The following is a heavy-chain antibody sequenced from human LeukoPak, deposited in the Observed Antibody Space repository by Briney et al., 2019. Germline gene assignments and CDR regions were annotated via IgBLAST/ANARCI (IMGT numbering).Heavy chain of an antibody. CDR3: ARQFDFWSGYFDY. V-gene: IGHV4-61*01. CDR2: IHYSGST. CDR1: GGSVSSGNYY. Sequence: PSETLSLTCTVSGGSVSSGNYYWSWIRQPPGKGLEWIGYIHYSGSTDYNPSLKSRVTISVDTSKNQFSLKLSSVTAADTAVYYCARQFDFWSGYFDYWGQGALVTVSS. D-gene: IGHD3-3*01. J-gene: IGHJ4*02.